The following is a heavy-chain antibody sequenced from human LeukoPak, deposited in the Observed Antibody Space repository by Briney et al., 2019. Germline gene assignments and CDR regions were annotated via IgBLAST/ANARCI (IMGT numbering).Heavy chain of an antibody. V-gene: IGHV3-30*02. D-gene: IGHD5-24*01. Sequence: GGSLRLSCAASGFTLSSYGMHWVRQAPGKGLEWVAFIRYDGSNKCYADSVKGRFTISRDNSKNTLYLQMNSLRAEDTAVYYCTKDLLEMATIHDDYWGQGTLVTVSS. CDR2: IRYDGSNK. J-gene: IGHJ4*02. CDR3: TKDLLEMATIHDDY. CDR1: GFTLSSYG.